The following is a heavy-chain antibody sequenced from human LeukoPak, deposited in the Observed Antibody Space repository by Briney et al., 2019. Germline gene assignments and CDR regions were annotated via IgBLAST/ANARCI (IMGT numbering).Heavy chain of an antibody. CDR1: GYTFTGYY. J-gene: IGHJ4*02. CDR2: INPSSGGT. Sequence: ASVKVSCKASGYTFTGYYMHWVRQAPGQGLEWMGWINPSSGGTNYAQKFQGWVTMTRDTSISTAYMELSRLRSDDTAVYYCARSYYYGSGSYRPLDYWGQGTLVTVSS. CDR3: ARSYYYGSGSYRPLDY. V-gene: IGHV1-2*04. D-gene: IGHD3-10*01.